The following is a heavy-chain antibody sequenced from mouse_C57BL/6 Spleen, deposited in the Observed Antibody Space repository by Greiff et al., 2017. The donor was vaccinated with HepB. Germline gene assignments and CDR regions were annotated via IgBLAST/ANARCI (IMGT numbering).Heavy chain of an antibody. CDR3: ASEMRWYPFAY. V-gene: IGHV1-22*01. J-gene: IGHJ3*01. D-gene: IGHD2-1*01. CDR2: INPNNGGT. CDR1: GYTFTDYN. Sequence: SGPELVKPGASVKMSCKASGYTFTDYNMHWVKQSHGKSLEWIGYINPNNGGTSYNQKFKGKATLTVNKSSSTAYMELRSLTSEDSAVYYCASEMRWYPFAYWGQGTLVTVSA.